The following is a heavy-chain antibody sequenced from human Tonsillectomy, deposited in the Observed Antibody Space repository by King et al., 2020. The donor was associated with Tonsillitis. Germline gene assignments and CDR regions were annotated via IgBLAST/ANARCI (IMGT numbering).Heavy chain of an antibody. CDR3: ARTPSSEAGEGGFDY. J-gene: IGHJ4*02. Sequence: TLKESGPVLVKPTETLTLTCTVSGFSLYNPRMGASWVRQPPGKALEWLAHIFSIDEKSYSTSLKSRVTISKDPSKSQVVLTMTNMDPVDTATYYCARTPSSEAGEGGFDYWGQGILVTVSS. D-gene: IGHD3-16*01. V-gene: IGHV2-26*01. CDR2: IFSIDEK. CDR1: GFSLYNPRMG.